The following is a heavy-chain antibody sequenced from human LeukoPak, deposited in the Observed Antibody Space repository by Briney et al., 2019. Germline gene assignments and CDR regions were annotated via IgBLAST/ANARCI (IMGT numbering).Heavy chain of an antibody. V-gene: IGHV3-23*01. CDR2: ISGSGGST. CDR1: GFTFSSYS. D-gene: IGHD3-22*01. Sequence: PGGSLRLSCAASGFTFSSYSMNWVRQAPGKGLEWVSAISGSGGSTYYADSVKGRFTISRDNSKNTLYPQMNSLRAEDTAVYYCAKTGGRVVPNDYWGQGTLVTVSS. CDR3: AKTGGRVVPNDY. J-gene: IGHJ4*02.